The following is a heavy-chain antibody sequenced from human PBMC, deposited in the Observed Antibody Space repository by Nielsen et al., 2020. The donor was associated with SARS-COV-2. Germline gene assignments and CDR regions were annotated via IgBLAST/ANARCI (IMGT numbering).Heavy chain of an antibody. J-gene: IGHJ4*02. Sequence: GESLEISCAASGFTFSTYSMTWVRQAPGVGLEWVSSITSSSSYIYHADSVKGRFTISRDNAKNSLYLQINSLRAEDSAIYYCTRAGGLNDYWGQGTLVTVSS. V-gene: IGHV3-21*06. CDR2: ITSSSSYI. CDR3: TRAGGLNDY. D-gene: IGHD6-25*01. CDR1: GFTFSTYS.